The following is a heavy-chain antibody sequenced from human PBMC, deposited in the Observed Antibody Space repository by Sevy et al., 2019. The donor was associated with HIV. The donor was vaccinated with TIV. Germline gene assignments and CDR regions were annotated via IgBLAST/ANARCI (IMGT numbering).Heavy chain of an antibody. CDR2: ISGSGGST. CDR1: GFTFSSYA. J-gene: IGHJ4*02. V-gene: IGHV3-23*01. Sequence: GGSLRLSCAASGFTFSSYAMSWVRQAPGKGLEWVSAISGSGGSTYYADSVKGRFTISRDNSKNTLYLQMNSLRAEDTAVYYGAKEPPVDYYDSSGYYYAPPFDYWGQGTLVTVSS. CDR3: AKEPPVDYYDSSGYYYAPPFDY. D-gene: IGHD3-22*01.